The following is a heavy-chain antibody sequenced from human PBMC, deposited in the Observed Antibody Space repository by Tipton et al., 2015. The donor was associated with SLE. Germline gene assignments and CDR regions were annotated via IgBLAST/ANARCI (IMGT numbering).Heavy chain of an antibody. CDR1: GGSISSGSYY. CDR3: ARGGWGVAFDI. Sequence: TLSLTCTVSGGSISSGSYYWSWIRQPAGKGLEWIGYIYTSGSTNYIPSLKSRVTISVDTSKNQFSLNLTSVTAADTAVYYCARGGWGVAFDIWGQGAVVTVSS. V-gene: IGHV4-61*09. D-gene: IGHD3-16*01. CDR2: IYTSGST. J-gene: IGHJ3*02.